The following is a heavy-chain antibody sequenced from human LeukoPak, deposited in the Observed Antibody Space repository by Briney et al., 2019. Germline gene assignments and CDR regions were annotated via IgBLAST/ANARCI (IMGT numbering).Heavy chain of an antibody. V-gene: IGHV1-69*04. CDR2: IIPILGIA. CDR3: ARLSVRVGARGIDY. CDR1: GGTFSSYA. D-gene: IGHD1-26*01. J-gene: IGHJ4*02. Sequence: ASVKVSCKASGGTFSSYAISWVRQAPGQGLEWMGRIIPILGIANYAQKFQGRVTITADKSTSTAYMELSSLRSEDTAVHYCARLSVRVGARGIDYWGQGTLVTVSS.